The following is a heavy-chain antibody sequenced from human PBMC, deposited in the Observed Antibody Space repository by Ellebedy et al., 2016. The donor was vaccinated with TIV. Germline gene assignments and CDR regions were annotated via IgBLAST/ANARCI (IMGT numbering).Heavy chain of an antibody. Sequence: AASVKVSCKASGYTFITYAMSWVRQAPGQGLEWMGWISPNNGDTNFAQKFQGRVTMTTDTSTSSAYMELRSLTSDDTAVYYCARDEGYCSGGTCYRWLHPWGQGTLVTVSS. CDR2: ISPNNGDT. CDR3: ARDEGYCSGGTCYRWLHP. D-gene: IGHD2-15*01. V-gene: IGHV1-18*01. CDR1: GYTFITYA. J-gene: IGHJ5*02.